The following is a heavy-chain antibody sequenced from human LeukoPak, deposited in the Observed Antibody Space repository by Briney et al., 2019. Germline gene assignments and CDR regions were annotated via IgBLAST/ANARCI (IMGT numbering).Heavy chain of an antibody. D-gene: IGHD3-10*01. V-gene: IGHV1-2*02. Sequence: ASVKVSCKTSGYTFTGYYIQWVRQAPGQGLEWMGYINPDSGGTNYAQEFQGRVTMTRDTSISTAYMELNRLRSDDTAVYYCARDYRMVRGAIRYYYYGMDVWGQGTTVTVSS. CDR3: ARDYRMVRGAIRYYYYGMDV. J-gene: IGHJ6*02. CDR2: INPDSGGT. CDR1: GYTFTGYY.